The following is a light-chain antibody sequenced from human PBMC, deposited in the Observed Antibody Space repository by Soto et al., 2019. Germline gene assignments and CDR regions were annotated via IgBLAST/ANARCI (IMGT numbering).Light chain of an antibody. V-gene: IGLV2-8*01. CDR3: SSYAGSNIYVV. CDR2: EVS. CDR1: GSDVGGYNY. J-gene: IGLJ2*01. Sequence: QSVLTQPPSASGSPGQSVTISCTGTGSDVGGYNYVSWYQHHPGKAPKLMLYEVSTRPSGVPDRFSGSKSGNTASLTVSGLQAEDAADYYCSSYAGSNIYVVFGGGTKLTVL.